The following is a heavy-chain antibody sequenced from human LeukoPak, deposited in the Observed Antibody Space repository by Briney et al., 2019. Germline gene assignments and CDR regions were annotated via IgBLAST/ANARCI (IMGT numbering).Heavy chain of an antibody. CDR1: GYSFSSYW. J-gene: IGHJ5*01. Sequence: GESLKISCKGSGYSFSSYWIGWVRQMPGKGLEWMGIIYPDESDTRYSPSFQGQVTISADKSISTAYLQWSSLKASDTAMYYCARHRKDIGFDSWGQEPWSPSPQ. CDR2: IYPDESDT. D-gene: IGHD2-15*01. CDR3: ARHRKDIGFDS. V-gene: IGHV5-51*01.